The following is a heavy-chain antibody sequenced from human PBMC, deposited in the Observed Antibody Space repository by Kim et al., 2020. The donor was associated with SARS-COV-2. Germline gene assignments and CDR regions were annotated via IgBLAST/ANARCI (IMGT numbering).Heavy chain of an antibody. CDR2: IYYSGST. Sequence: SETLSLTCSVSGGSISRYYWTWIRQSPGRGLEWIGYIYYSGSTNYNPSLKSRVTISVDTSKNQFSLKLNSMTAADTGVYYCARVFRGMDVWGQGTTVIVS. CDR3: ARVFRGMDV. CDR1: GGSISRYY. V-gene: IGHV4-59*01. J-gene: IGHJ6*02. D-gene: IGHD3-10*02.